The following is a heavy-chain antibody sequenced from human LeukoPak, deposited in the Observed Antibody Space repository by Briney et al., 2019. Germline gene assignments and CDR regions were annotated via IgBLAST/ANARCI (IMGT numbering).Heavy chain of an antibody. V-gene: IGHV3-73*01. CDR2: IRSKRNNYAT. D-gene: IGHD6-13*01. Sequence: GGSLTLSCAASGFTFSGSVVHWVRQAAGKGLEWVGRIRSKRNNYATAYAASVKGRFTISRDDSKNTVYLHTDSLKTEDTALYYCSRLEDSSPIEVALDIWGQGTVVTVSS. CDR1: GFTFSGSV. J-gene: IGHJ3*02. CDR3: SRLEDSSPIEVALDI.